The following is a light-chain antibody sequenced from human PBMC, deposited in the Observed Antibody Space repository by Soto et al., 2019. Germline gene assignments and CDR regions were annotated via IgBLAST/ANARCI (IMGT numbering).Light chain of an antibody. Sequence: QSVLTQPPSASGSPGQSVTISCTGTNTDVGGYNFVSWYQQHPGTVHQLILYNVANRPSVVPDRFSGSKSSYTASLTVSGPQPGSEADYYCSSYGGDGVDDNLVVFGGGTKLTVL. CDR1: NTDVGGYNF. V-gene: IGLV2-8*01. CDR3: SSYGGDGVDDNLVV. J-gene: IGLJ3*02. CDR2: NVA.